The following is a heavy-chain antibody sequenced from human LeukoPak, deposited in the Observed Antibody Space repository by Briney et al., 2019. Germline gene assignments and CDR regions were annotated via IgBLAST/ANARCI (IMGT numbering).Heavy chain of an antibody. CDR2: IIPILGIA. J-gene: IGHJ6*02. CDR1: GGTFSSYA. Sequence: SVKVSCKASGGTFSSYAISWVRQAPGQGLELMGRIIPILGIANYAQKFQGRVTITADKSTSTAYMELSSLRSEDAAVYYCARDPTWIQLWPSYYYYGMDVWGQGTTVTVSS. D-gene: IGHD5-18*01. V-gene: IGHV1-69*04. CDR3: ARDPTWIQLWPSYYYYGMDV.